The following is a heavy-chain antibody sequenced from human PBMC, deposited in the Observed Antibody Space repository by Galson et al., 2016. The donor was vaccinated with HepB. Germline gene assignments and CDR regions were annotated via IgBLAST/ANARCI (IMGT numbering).Heavy chain of an antibody. CDR1: GFTFSDYY. V-gene: IGHV3-11*01. CDR3: ARCPYTSYHLYYYFDY. Sequence: SLRLSCAASGFTFSDYYMTWIRQAPGKGLEWVSYITSTGSAIYSADAVKGRFTTSRDNAKNSLYLQMNSLRAEDTAVYYCARCPYTSYHLYYYFDYWGQGTLVTVSS. D-gene: IGHD2-2*01. CDR2: ITSTGSAI. J-gene: IGHJ4*02.